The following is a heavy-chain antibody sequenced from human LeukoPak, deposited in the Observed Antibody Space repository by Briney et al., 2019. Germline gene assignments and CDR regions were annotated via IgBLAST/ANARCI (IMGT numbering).Heavy chain of an antibody. D-gene: IGHD3-16*02. J-gene: IGHJ4*02. CDR1: GLTVSNVW. V-gene: IGHV3-15*01. CDR2: IKSKTDGGTT. CDR3: TTGRHIDYVWGSYRSEIFDY. Sequence: GGSLRLSCAASGLTVSNVWMSWVRQAPGKGLEWVGRIKSKTDGGTTDYAAPVKGRFTISRDDSKNTLYLQMNSLKTEDTAVYYCTTGRHIDYVWGSYRSEIFDYWGQGTLVTVSS.